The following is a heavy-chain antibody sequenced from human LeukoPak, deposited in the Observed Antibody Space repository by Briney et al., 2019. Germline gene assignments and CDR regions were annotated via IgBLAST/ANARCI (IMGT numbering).Heavy chain of an antibody. D-gene: IGHD5-12*01. CDR1: GFTFSDYY. CDR3: ARDVDSDAFDI. V-gene: IGHV3-11*04. J-gene: IGHJ3*02. CDR2: ISSSGSTI. Sequence: GGSLRLSCAASGFTFSDYYMSWIRQAPGKGLEWVSYISSSGSTIYYADSVKGRFTISRDNSKNTLYLQMNSLRAEDTAVYYCARDVDSDAFDIWGQGTMVTVSS.